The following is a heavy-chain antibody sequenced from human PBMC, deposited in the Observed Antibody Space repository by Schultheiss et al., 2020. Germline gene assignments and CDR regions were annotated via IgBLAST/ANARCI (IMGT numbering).Heavy chain of an antibody. CDR1: GFTFSNAW. V-gene: IGHV3-15*01. CDR2: IKSKTDGGTT. J-gene: IGHJ6*02. CDR3: TTETSGRYYYYYGMDV. Sequence: WGSLRLPCAASGFTFSNAWMSWVRQAPGKGLEWVGRIKSKTDGGTTDYAAPVKGRFTISRDDSKNTLYLQMNSLKTEDTAVYYCTTETSGRYYYYYGMDVWGQGTTVTVSS. D-gene: IGHD3-10*01.